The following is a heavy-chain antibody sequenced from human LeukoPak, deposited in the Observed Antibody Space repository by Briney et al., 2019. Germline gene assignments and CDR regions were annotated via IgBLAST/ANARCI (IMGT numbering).Heavy chain of an antibody. J-gene: IGHJ6*02. Sequence: GGSLRLSCAASGFTFSSYAMTWVRQAPGKGLEWVSTISNSGGSTYYADSVKGRFTVSRDNSKNTLCLQMNSLRAEDTAVYYCAKERTAGYYYYDTDVWGQGTTVTVPS. CDR2: ISNSGGST. CDR3: AKERTAGYYYYDTDV. V-gene: IGHV3-23*01. CDR1: GFTFSSYA. D-gene: IGHD2-21*02.